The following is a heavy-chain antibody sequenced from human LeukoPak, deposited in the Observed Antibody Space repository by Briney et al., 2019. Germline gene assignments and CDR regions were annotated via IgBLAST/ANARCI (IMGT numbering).Heavy chain of an antibody. V-gene: IGHV4-34*01. D-gene: IGHD2-15*01. J-gene: IGHJ6*03. CDR1: GGSFSGYY. CDR3: ARVRWQPSPYYYYYMEV. Sequence: SETLSLTCAVYGGSFSGYYWSWIRQPPGKGLEWIGEINHSGSTNYNPSLKSRVTISVDTSKNQFSLKLSSVTAADTAVYYCARVRWQPSPYYYYYMEVWGKGTTVTVSS. CDR2: INHSGST.